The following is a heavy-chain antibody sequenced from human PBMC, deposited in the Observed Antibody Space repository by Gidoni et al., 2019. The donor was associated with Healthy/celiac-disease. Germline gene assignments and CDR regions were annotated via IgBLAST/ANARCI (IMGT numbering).Heavy chain of an antibody. CDR1: GGSISSYY. Sequence: QVQLQESGPGLVKPSETLFLTSTVSGGSISSYYCSWIRQPPGKGLEWSGYIDYSGSTNYNPSLKSRVTISVDTSKNQFSLKLSSVTAADTAVYYCARDKGGDAFDIWGQGTMVTVSS. D-gene: IGHD3-16*01. J-gene: IGHJ3*02. V-gene: IGHV4-59*01. CDR3: ARDKGGDAFDI. CDR2: IDYSGST.